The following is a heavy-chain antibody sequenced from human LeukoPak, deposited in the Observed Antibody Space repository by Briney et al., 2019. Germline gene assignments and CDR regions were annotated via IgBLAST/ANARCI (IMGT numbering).Heavy chain of an antibody. V-gene: IGHV3-48*03. Sequence: GGSPRLSCAASGFTFSSYEMNWVRQAPGKGLEWVSYISSSGSTIYYADSVKGRFTISRDNAKNSLYLQMNSLRAEDTAVYYCAELGITMIGGVGGKGTTVTISS. CDR3: AELGITMIGGV. D-gene: IGHD3-10*02. J-gene: IGHJ6*04. CDR1: GFTFSSYE. CDR2: ISSSGSTI.